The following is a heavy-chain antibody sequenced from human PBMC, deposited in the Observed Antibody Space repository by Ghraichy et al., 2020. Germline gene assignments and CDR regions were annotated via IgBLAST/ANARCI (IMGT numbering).Heavy chain of an antibody. V-gene: IGHV4-39*01. CDR2: IYYSGST. J-gene: IGHJ3*02. D-gene: IGHD1-26*01. CDR1: GGSISSSSYY. CDR3: AGSSGSYGPDAFDI. Sequence: SQTLSLTCTVSGGSISSSSYYWGWIRQPPGKGLEWIGSIYYSGSTYYNPSLKSRVTISVDTSKNQFSLKLSSVTAADTAVYYCAGSSGSYGPDAFDIWGQVTMVTVSS.